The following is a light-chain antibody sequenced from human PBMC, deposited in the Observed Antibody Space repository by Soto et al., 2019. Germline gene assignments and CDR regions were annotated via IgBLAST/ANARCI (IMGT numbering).Light chain of an antibody. CDR1: QSIGSW. CDR2: KAT. V-gene: IGKV1-5*03. CDR3: QEYNDFQYT. Sequence: DIQMTQSPSTLSASVGDGVTITCRASQSIGSWLAWYQHKPGKAPKLLIYKATNLQSGVPSRFGGSGSGKEFSLTISSLQPVDSATYYCQEYNDFQYTFGPGTKLEF. J-gene: IGKJ2*01.